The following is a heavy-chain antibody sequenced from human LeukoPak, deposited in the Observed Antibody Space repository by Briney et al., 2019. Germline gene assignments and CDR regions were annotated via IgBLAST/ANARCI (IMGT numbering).Heavy chain of an antibody. CDR3: ARDEGLRYFDWLPLDY. V-gene: IGHV3-74*01. CDR1: GFTFSNFW. J-gene: IGHJ4*02. Sequence: GGSLTLSCAASGFTFSNFWMHWVRHAPGKGLVWVSRINTDGSSTSYADSVKGRFAISRDNAKNTLYLQMNSLRAEDTAVYYCARDEGLRYFDWLPLDYWGQGILVTVSS. D-gene: IGHD3-9*01. CDR2: INTDGSST.